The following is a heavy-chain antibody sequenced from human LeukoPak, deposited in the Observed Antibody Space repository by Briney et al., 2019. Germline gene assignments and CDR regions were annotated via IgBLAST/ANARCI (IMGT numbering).Heavy chain of an antibody. CDR2: IYYSGST. J-gene: IGHJ5*02. Sequence: PSETLSLTCTVSGGSISSGGYYWRWIRQPPGKSLEWIGYIYYSGSTYYNPSLKSRVTISVDTSKNQFSLKLSSVTAADTAVYYWARDGLGSGWPPSRWFDPWGQGTLVTVSS. CDR3: ARDGLGSGWPPSRWFDP. D-gene: IGHD6-19*01. V-gene: IGHV4-31*03. CDR1: GGSISSGGYY.